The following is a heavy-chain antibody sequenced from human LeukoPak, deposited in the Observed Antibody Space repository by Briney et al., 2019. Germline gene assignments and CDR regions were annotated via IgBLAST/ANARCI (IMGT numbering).Heavy chain of an antibody. CDR3: ARDSVAHYGGFDY. V-gene: IGHV4-34*01. J-gene: IGHJ4*02. Sequence: SETLSLTCAVYGGSFSGYYWSWIRQPPGKGLEWIGEINHSGSTNYNPSLKSRVTISVDTSKNQFSLKLSSVTAADTAVYYCARDSVAHYGGFDYWGQGTLVTVSS. CDR1: GGSFSGYY. D-gene: IGHD4-23*01. CDR2: INHSGST.